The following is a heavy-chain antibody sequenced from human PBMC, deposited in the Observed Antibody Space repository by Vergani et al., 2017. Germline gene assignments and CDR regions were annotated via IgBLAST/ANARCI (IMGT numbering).Heavy chain of an antibody. Sequence: QVQLQESGPGLVKPSETLSLTCTVSGGSISSYYWSWIRQPPGKGLEWIGYIYYSGSTNYNPSLKSRVTISVDTSKNQFFLKLSSVTAADTAVYYCARGGTVTTLKGGRWYFDLWGRGTLVTVSS. J-gene: IGHJ2*01. V-gene: IGHV4-59*01. CDR3: ARGGTVTTLKGGRWYFDL. CDR2: IYYSGST. CDR1: GGSISSYY. D-gene: IGHD4-17*01.